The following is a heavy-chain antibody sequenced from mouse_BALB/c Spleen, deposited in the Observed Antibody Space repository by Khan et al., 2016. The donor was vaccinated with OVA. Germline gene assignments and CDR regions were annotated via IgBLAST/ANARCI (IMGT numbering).Heavy chain of an antibody. V-gene: IGHV5-17*02. CDR3: ATSYFYGYYFDY. CDR1: GFTFSSYG. Sequence: EVQLVESGGGLVQPGGSRKLSCAASGFTFSSYGMHWVRQAPERGLEWVAYISVASNTIFYADTVKGRFTISRDNPRNTLFLQMTSLMSEDTAMYYCATSYFYGYYFDYWGPGTTLTVSS. D-gene: IGHD1-1*01. CDR2: ISVASNTI. J-gene: IGHJ2*01.